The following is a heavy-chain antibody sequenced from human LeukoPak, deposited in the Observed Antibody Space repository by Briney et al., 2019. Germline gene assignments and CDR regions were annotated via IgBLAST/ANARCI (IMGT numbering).Heavy chain of an antibody. D-gene: IGHD6-19*01. CDR3: ARGGIQVSGIDEFDY. V-gene: IGHV3-13*01. CDR1: GFTFIDYD. J-gene: IGHJ4*02. Sequence: GGSLRLSCAASGFTFIDYDMHWVRQVIGKGLEWASAIGIRGDTHYSGSVKGRFTISRENAESSSYLQMNSLRAEDTAVYYCARGGIQVSGIDEFDYWGQGTLVTVSS. CDR2: IGIRGDT.